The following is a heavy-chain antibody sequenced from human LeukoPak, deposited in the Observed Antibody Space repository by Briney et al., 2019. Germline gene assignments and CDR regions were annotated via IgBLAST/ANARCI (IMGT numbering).Heavy chain of an antibody. D-gene: IGHD3-22*01. V-gene: IGHV4-39*01. J-gene: IGHJ4*02. CDR2: IYYSGST. Sequence: SETLSLTCTVSGGSISSGDYYWGWIRQPPGKGLEWIGSIYYSGSTYYNPSLKSRVTISVDTSKNQFSLKLSSVTAADTAVYYCARRPKQYYYDSSGFDYWGQGTLVTVSS. CDR3: ARRPKQYYYDSSGFDY. CDR1: GGSISSGDYY.